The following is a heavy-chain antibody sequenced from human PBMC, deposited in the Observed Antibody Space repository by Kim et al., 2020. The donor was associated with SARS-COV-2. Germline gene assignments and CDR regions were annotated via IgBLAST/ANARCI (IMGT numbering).Heavy chain of an antibody. J-gene: IGHJ5*02. CDR1: GGTFSSYA. V-gene: IGHV1-69*13. D-gene: IGHD3-22*01. CDR3: ARVYDSYNWFDP. Sequence: SVKVSCKASGGTFSSYAISWVRQAPGQGLEWMGGIIPIFGTANYAQKFQGRVTITADESTSTAYMELSSLRSEDTAVYYCARVYDSYNWFDPWGQGTLVTVSS. CDR2: IIPIFGTA.